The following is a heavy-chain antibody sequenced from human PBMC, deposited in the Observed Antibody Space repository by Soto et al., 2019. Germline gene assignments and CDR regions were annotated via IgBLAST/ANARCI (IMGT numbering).Heavy chain of an antibody. J-gene: IGHJ4*02. CDR1: GFTFSSYA. Sequence: EVQLLESGGGLVQPGGSLRLSCAASGFTFSSYAMSWVRQAPGKGLEWVSAISGSGGSTYYADSVKGRFTISRDNSKNTLYLQMNSLRAEDTAVYYCAKVIRPFTEWELLVDYWGQGTLVTVSS. CDR3: AKVIRPFTEWELLVDY. D-gene: IGHD1-26*01. CDR2: ISGSGGST. V-gene: IGHV3-23*01.